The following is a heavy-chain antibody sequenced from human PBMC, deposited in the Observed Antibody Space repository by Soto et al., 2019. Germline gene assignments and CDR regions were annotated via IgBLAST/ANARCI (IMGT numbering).Heavy chain of an antibody. CDR3: ARHVVPPGTHTAWFDP. D-gene: IGHD2-21*01. V-gene: IGHV4-4*02. CDR1: GDSVTNNKW. Sequence: PSETLSLTCXVSGDSVTNNKWWSWVRQPPGKGLEWIGEVHHSGSIHYNASLKSRATIYVDKSKNQFSLKLSSVTAADTALYYYARHVVPPGTHTAWFDPWGQGALVTVSS. CDR2: VHHSGSI. J-gene: IGHJ5*02.